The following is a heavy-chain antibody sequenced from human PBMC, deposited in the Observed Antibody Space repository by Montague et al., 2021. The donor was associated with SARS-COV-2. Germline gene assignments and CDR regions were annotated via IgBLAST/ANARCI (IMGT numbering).Heavy chain of an antibody. V-gene: IGHV3-7*01. CDR1: RFTFSDFW. J-gene: IGHJ6*02. CDR2: IKYDGSEK. D-gene: IGHD6-19*01. Sequence: SLRLSCAASRFTFSDFWMNWVRQAPGKGLEWVADIKYDGSEKSYVDSVKGCFIISSDNAKNSLYLQMNSLRAEDTAVYYCARGSTGWYAIFGHYGMDVWGQGTTVTVSS. CDR3: ARGSTGWYAIFGHYGMDV.